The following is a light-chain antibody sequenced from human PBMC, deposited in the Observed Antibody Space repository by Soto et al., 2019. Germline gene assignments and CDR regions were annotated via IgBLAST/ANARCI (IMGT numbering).Light chain of an antibody. CDR2: RND. Sequence: QSVLTQPPSASETPGQRVTVSCSGSSSNIGNNYVFWYQHLPGTAPKLLIYRNDQRPSGVSARFSGSKSGTSASLAISGLRSEDEADYYCAAWDDSLSGSYVFGPGTKVTVL. V-gene: IGLV1-47*01. CDR1: SSNIGNNY. CDR3: AAWDDSLSGSYV. J-gene: IGLJ1*01.